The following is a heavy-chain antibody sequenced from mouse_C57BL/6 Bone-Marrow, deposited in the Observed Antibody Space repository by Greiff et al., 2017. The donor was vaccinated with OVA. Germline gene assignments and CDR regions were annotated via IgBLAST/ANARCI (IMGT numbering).Heavy chain of an antibody. J-gene: IGHJ3*01. V-gene: IGHV1-81*01. CDR1: GYTFTSYG. D-gene: IGHD3-2*01. CDR3: ADRSFAY. Sequence: QVQLKQSGAELARPGASVKLSCKASGYTFTSYGISWVKQRTGQGLEWIGEIYPRSGNTYYNEKFKGKATLTADKSSSTAYMELRSLTSEDSAVYFCADRSFAYWGQGTLVTVSA. CDR2: IYPRSGNT.